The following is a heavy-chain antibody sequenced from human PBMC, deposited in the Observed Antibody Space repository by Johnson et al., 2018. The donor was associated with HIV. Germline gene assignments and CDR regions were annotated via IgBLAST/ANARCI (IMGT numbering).Heavy chain of an antibody. CDR3: ARDRTTVVWNDAFDI. CDR2: IRYDGSNK. V-gene: IGHV3-11*04. Sequence: QVQLVESGGGLVKPGGSLRLSCAASGFTFSDYYMSWIRQAPGKGLEWVAFIRYDGSNKYYADSVKGRFTISRDNAKNSLYLQMNSLRAEDTAVYYCARDRTTVVWNDAFDIWGQGTMVTVSS. J-gene: IGHJ3*02. CDR1: GFTFSDYY. D-gene: IGHD4-23*01.